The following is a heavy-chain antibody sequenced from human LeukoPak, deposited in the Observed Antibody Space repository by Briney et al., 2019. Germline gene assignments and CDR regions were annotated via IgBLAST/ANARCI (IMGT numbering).Heavy chain of an antibody. Sequence: GGSLRLSCAASGFTFSDYYMSWIRQAPGKGLEWVSYISSSGSTIYYADSVKGRFTISRDNAKNSLYLQMNSLRAEDTAVYYCARQRESISVYFDYWGRGTLVTVSS. CDR2: ISSSGSTI. V-gene: IGHV3-11*01. D-gene: IGHD2-21*01. CDR3: ARQRESISVYFDY. J-gene: IGHJ4*02. CDR1: GFTFSDYY.